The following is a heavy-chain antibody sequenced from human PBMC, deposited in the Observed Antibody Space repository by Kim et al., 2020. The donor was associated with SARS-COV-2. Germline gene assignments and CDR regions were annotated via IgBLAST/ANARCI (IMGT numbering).Heavy chain of an antibody. CDR1: GGSISSSSYY. V-gene: IGHV4-39*01. D-gene: IGHD2-15*01. J-gene: IGHJ4*02. CDR2: IYYSGST. CDR3: ASVRVAGFDY. Sequence: SETLSLTCTVSGGSISSSSYYWGWIRQPPGKGLEWIGSIYYSGSTYYNPSLKSRVTISVDTSKNQFTLKLSTVTAADTSGYYCASVRVAGFDYWGQGTLVTVSS.